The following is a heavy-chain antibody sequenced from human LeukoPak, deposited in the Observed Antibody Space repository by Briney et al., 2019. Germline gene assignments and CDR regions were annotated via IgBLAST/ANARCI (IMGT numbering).Heavy chain of an antibody. CDR3: ARPRSSGWFSSYAFDI. V-gene: IGHV3-11*01. J-gene: IGHJ3*02. D-gene: IGHD6-19*01. CDR2: ISSSGSTI. CDR1: GFTFSDYY. Sequence: GGSLRLSCAASGFTFSDYYMSWIRQAPGKGLEWVSYISSSGSTIYYADSVKGRFTVSRDNAKNSLYLQMNSLRAEDTAVYYCARPRSSGWFSSYAFDIWGQGTMVTVSS.